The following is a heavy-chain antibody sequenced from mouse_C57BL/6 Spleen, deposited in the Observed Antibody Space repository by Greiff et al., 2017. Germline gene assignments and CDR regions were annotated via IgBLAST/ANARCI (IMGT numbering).Heavy chain of an antibody. D-gene: IGHD1-1*01. CDR2: IYPETGDT. J-gene: IGHJ3*01. CDR1: GYTFTDYE. CDR3: TGGALYEYCGSTSWFAY. V-gene: IGHV1-15*01. Sequence: QVQLQQSGAELVRPGASVTLSCKASGYTFTDYEMHWVKQTPVHGLEWIGAIYPETGDTAYNQKFKGKAILTADKSSSTAYLELRSLTSEDSAVFYGTGGALYEYCGSTSWFAYWGKGTLVTVSA.